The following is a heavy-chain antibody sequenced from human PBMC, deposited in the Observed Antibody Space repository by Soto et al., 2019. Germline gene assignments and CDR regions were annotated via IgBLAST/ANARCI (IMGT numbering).Heavy chain of an antibody. CDR2: ISGSGGST. J-gene: IGHJ5*02. D-gene: IGHD3-3*01. Sequence: GGSLRLSCAASGFTFSSYAMSWVRQAPGKGLEWVSAISGSGGSTYYADSVKGRFTISRDNSKNTLYLQMNSLRAEDTAVYYCAKDPYYDFWSGHNWFDPWGQGTLVTVSS. CDR3: AKDPYYDFWSGHNWFDP. CDR1: GFTFSSYA. V-gene: IGHV3-23*01.